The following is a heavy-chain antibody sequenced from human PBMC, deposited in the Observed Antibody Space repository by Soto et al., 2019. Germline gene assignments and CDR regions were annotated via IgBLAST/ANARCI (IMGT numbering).Heavy chain of an antibody. CDR1: GFTFSNFD. D-gene: IGHD2-2*02. CDR3: ARAYTGRLPRRADYYYAMDV. J-gene: IGHJ6*02. CDR2: IGAARDP. V-gene: IGHV3-13*05. Sequence: GGSLRLSCATSGFTFSNFDMPWVRQVPGKGLEWVSAIGAARDPYYLGSVKGRFTISRENAKNSVYLQMNDLRAGDSAVYYCARAYTGRLPRRADYYYAMDVWGQGTTVTVSS.